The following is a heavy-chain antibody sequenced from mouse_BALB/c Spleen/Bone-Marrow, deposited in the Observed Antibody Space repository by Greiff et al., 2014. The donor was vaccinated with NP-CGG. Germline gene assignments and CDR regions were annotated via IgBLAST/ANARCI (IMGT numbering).Heavy chain of an antibody. D-gene: IGHD4-1*01. CDR2: ISYDGSN. CDR1: GYSITSGYY. Sequence: VQLQQSGPGLVKPSQSLSLTCSVTGYSITSGYYWNWIRQFPGNKLEWMGYISYDGSNNYNPSLKNRVSITRDTSRNQFFLKLNSVTTEYTATYYCARGAITGYFDYWGQGTTLTVSS. CDR3: ARGAITGYFDY. J-gene: IGHJ2*01. V-gene: IGHV3-6*02.